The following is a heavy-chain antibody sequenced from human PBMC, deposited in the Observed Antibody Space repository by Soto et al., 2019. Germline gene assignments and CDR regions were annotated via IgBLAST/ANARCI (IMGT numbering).Heavy chain of an antibody. Sequence: QVQLVQSGAEVKKPGSSVKVSCKASGGTFSSYAISWVRQAPGQGLEWMGGIIPIFGTANYAQKFQGRVTITEDQSTSTADMELSSLRSEDTAVYYCARDLKDSYADFIVVVPAASYYGMDVWGQGTTVTVSS. CDR3: ARDLKDSYADFIVVVPAASYYGMDV. V-gene: IGHV1-69*01. D-gene: IGHD2-2*01. CDR2: IIPIFGTA. J-gene: IGHJ6*02. CDR1: GGTFSSYA.